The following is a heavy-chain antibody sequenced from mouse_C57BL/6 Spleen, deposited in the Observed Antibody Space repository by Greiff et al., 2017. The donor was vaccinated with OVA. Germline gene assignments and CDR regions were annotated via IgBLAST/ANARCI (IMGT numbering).Heavy chain of an antibody. CDR3: ARPTMGSYFDY. CDR1: GYTFTSYW. Sequence: QVQLQQPGAELVRPGSSVKLSCKASGYTFTSYWMDWVKQRPGQGLEWIGNIYPSDSETHYNQKFKDKATLTVDKSSSTAYMQLSSLTSEDSAVYYCARPTMGSYFDYWGQGTTLTVSS. J-gene: IGHJ2*01. CDR2: IYPSDSET. D-gene: IGHD1-1*02. V-gene: IGHV1-61*01.